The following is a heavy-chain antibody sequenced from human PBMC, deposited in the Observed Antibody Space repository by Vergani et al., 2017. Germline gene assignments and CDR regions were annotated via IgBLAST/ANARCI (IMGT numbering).Heavy chain of an antibody. V-gene: IGHV1-69*04. J-gene: IGHJ4*02. CDR2: IIPILGIA. CDR1: GGTFSRYA. CDR3: IRIAAAGTGPDIDY. D-gene: IGHD6-13*01. Sequence: QVQLVQSGAEVKKPGSSVKVSCKASGGTFSRYAISWVRQAPGQGLEWMGRIIPILGIANYAQKFQGRVTITADKSTSTAYMELSSLRSEDTAVYYCIRIAAAGTGPDIDYWGQGTLVTVSS.